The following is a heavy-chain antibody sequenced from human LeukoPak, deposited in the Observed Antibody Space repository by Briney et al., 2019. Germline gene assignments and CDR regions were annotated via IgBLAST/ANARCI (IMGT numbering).Heavy chain of an antibody. CDR3: ASFGRYFDWSNAFDI. Sequence: GSLRLSCTVSGGSISSYYWSWIRQPPGKGLEWIGYIYYSGSTNYNPSLKSRVTISVDTSKNQFSLKLSSVTAADTAVYYCASFGRYFDWSNAFDIWGQGTMVTVSS. CDR2: IYYSGST. V-gene: IGHV4-59*01. CDR1: GGSISSYY. J-gene: IGHJ3*02. D-gene: IGHD3-9*01.